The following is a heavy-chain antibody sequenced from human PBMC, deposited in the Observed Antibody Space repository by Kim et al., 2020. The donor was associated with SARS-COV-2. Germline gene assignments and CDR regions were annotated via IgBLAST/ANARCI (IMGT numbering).Heavy chain of an antibody. CDR2: ISYDGYYK. Sequence: GGSLRLSCAASGITFTGHAMHWVRQAPGKGLEWVALISYDGYYKYYADSVKGRFTISRDNSKNTLDLQMKSLSVEDTAIYYCARETTYVGADDDDYDGYFNYWGQGTLVTVSS. CDR1: GITFTGHA. D-gene: IGHD3-16*01. V-gene: IGHV3-30-3*01. J-gene: IGHJ4*02. CDR3: ARETTYVGADDDDYDGYFNY.